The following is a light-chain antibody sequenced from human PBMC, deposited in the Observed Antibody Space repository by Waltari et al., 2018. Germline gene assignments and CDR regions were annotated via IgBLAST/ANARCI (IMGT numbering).Light chain of an antibody. Sequence: EIVLTQSPATLSLSPGERATLSCRASQSVSNYLAWYQHKPGQAPRLLIYDSSNRATDIPGRCSGSGSGTDFTLTISSLQAEDVAVYYCQQYYSTPYTFGQGTKLEIK. V-gene: IGKV3-11*01. CDR3: QQYYSTPYT. CDR2: DSS. CDR1: QSVSNY. J-gene: IGKJ2*01.